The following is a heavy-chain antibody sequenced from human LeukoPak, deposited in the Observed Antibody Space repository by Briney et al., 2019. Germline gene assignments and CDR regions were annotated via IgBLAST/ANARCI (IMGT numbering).Heavy chain of an antibody. CDR1: GFTFSSYG. Sequence: PGGSLRLSCAASGFTFSSYGMHWVRQAPGKGLEWVANIKQDGSEKYYVDSVKGRFTISRDIAKKSLYLQMNSLRAEDTAVYYCARYAYYYASGSYPSTERVFDYWGQGTLVTVSS. V-gene: IGHV3-7*01. D-gene: IGHD3-10*01. CDR3: ARYAYYYASGSYPSTERVFDY. J-gene: IGHJ4*02. CDR2: IKQDGSEK.